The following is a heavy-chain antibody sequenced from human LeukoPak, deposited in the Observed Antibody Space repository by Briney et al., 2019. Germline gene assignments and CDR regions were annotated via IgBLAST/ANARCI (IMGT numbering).Heavy chain of an antibody. D-gene: IGHD5-18*01. CDR2: ISAYNGNT. V-gene: IGHV1-18*01. Sequence: ASVKVSCKASGYTFTSYGISWVRQAPGQGLEWMGWISAYNGNTNYAQKLQGRDTMTTDTSTSTAYMELRSLRSDDTAVYYCARGIRILSYGFPDFDYWGQGTLVTVSS. CDR3: ARGIRILSYGFPDFDY. J-gene: IGHJ4*02. CDR1: GYTFTSYG.